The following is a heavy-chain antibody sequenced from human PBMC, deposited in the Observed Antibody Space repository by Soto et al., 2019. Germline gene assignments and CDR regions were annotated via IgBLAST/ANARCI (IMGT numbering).Heavy chain of an antibody. V-gene: IGHV3-49*04. Sequence: GGSLRLSCTASGFTFGDYAMSWVRRAPGKGLEWVGFIRSKAYGGTTEYAASVKGRFTISRDDSKSIAYLQMNSLKTEDTAVYYCTSELYSGNFDYWGQGTLVTVSS. D-gene: IGHD1-26*01. CDR3: TSELYSGNFDY. CDR2: IRSKAYGGTT. CDR1: GFTFGDYA. J-gene: IGHJ4*02.